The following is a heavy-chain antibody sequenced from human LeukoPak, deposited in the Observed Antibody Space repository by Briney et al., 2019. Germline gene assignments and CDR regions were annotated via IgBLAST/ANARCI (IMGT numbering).Heavy chain of an antibody. CDR3: ARGEMVRGVIEYYYYGMDV. V-gene: IGHV1-69*13. Sequence: SVKVSCKASGGTFSSYAISWVRQAPGQGLEWMGGIIPIFGTANYAQKFQGRVTITADESTSTAYTELSSLRSEDTAVHYRARGEMVRGVIEYYYYGMDVWGKGTTVTVSS. CDR1: GGTFSSYA. CDR2: IIPIFGTA. J-gene: IGHJ6*04. D-gene: IGHD3-10*01.